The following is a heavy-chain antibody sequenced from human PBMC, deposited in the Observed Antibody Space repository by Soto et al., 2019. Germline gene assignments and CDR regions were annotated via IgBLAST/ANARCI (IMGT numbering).Heavy chain of an antibody. J-gene: IGHJ5*02. CDR3: ARRRYFDWSYEGNWFDP. Sequence: GASVKVSCKASGYTFTSYGISWVRQAPGQGLEWMGWISPYNGNTNYAQKLQGRVTMTTDKSTSTAYMELSSLRSEDTAVYYCARRRYFDWSYEGNWFDPWGQGTLVTVSS. CDR1: GYTFTSYG. D-gene: IGHD3-9*01. CDR2: ISPYNGNT. V-gene: IGHV1-18*01.